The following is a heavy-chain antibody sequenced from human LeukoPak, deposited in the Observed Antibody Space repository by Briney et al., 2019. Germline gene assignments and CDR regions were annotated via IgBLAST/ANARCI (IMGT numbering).Heavy chain of an antibody. CDR3: ARGAAYSNYEPDFDY. J-gene: IGHJ4*02. Sequence: ASVKVSCKASGYTFTGYYMHWVRQAPGQGLEWMGWINPNSGGTNYAQKFQGRVTMTRDTSISTAYMELSRLRSDDTAVYYCARGAAYSNYEPDFDYWGQGTLVTVSS. D-gene: IGHD4-11*01. CDR1: GYTFTGYY. V-gene: IGHV1-2*02. CDR2: INPNSGGT.